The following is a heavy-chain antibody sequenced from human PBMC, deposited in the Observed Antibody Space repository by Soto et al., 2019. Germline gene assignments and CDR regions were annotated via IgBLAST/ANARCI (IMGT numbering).Heavy chain of an antibody. CDR2: ITASGGST. D-gene: IGHD3-16*02. CDR3: VKGAGGGVIRNSFHF. Sequence: VGSLRLSCAASGFALNTYAMQWVRQAPGKGPEWVSAITASGGSTYYADSVRGRFAISRDTSMNTLYLEMSSLRAEDTAVYYCVKGAGGGVIRNSFHFWGQGALVTVSS. V-gene: IGHV3-23*01. J-gene: IGHJ4*02. CDR1: GFALNTYA.